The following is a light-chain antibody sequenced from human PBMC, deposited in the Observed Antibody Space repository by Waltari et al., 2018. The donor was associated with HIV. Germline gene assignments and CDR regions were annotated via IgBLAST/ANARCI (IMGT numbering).Light chain of an antibody. CDR1: SSDVGGYNY. Sequence: QSALTQPASVSGSPGQSITISCTGTSSDVGGYNYVSWYQQPPGKVPKLILNDVIERPSGVSDRFSGSRAGTTASRTISGLQAEDEADYYCSSYTSSTTVLFGGGTKLTVL. J-gene: IGLJ2*01. CDR2: DVI. CDR3: SSYTSSTTVL. V-gene: IGLV2-14*01.